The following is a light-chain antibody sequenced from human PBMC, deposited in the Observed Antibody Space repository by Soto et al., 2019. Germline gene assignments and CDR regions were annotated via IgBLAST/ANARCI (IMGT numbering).Light chain of an antibody. Sequence: QSALTEPASVSGSPGQSVTISCTGNSSDVGGYNYVSWYQQYPGKAPKLMIYEVSNRPSGVSNRFSGYKSGNTASLTISGVQTEDEADYYCTSYISSSTWVFGGGTKLTVL. CDR1: SSDVGGYNY. CDR3: TSYISSSTWV. CDR2: EVS. J-gene: IGLJ3*02. V-gene: IGLV2-14*01.